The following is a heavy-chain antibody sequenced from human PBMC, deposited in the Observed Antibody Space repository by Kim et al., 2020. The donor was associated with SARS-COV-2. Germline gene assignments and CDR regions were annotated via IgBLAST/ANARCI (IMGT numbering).Heavy chain of an antibody. Sequence: SETLSLTCTVSGGSISSSSYYWGWIRQPPGKGLEWIGSIYYSGSTYYNPSLKSRVTISVDTSKNQFSLKLSSVTAADTAVYYCLNSNIWGAYFDYWGQGTLVTVSS. CDR3: LNSNIWGAYFDY. V-gene: IGHV4-39*07. CDR1: GGSISSSSYY. CDR2: IYYSGST. J-gene: IGHJ4*02. D-gene: IGHD3-16*01.